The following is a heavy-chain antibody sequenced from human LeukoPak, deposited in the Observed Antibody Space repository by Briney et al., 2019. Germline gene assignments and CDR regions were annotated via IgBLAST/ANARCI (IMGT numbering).Heavy chain of an antibody. J-gene: IGHJ4*02. V-gene: IGHV1-18*01. D-gene: IGHD4-23*01. CDR1: GYTFTNYG. CDR2: ISAYKCDT. Sequence: ASVKVSCKTSGYTFTNYGIAWVRQAPGQGLEWMGWISAYKCDTKYAQKFQGRVTMSTDTSTTTAYMELRSMGSKNTGVYDCAKDYLPVGTPGNYFDYWGQGTLVTVSS. CDR3: AKDYLPVGTPGNYFDY.